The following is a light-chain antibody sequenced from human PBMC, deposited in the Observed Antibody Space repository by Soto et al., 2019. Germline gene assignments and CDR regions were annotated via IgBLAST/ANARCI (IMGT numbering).Light chain of an antibody. Sequence: EIVMTQSPATLSLSPGERAALSCRASQGISSELAWYQQKPGQPPRLLIYGASTRAPGVPARFTGSGSGSDFTLTISGLQSEDFAVYYCQRGHNWPLSFGQGTRLEI. V-gene: IGKV3-15*01. CDR2: GAS. CDR1: QGISSE. J-gene: IGKJ2*03. CDR3: QRGHNWPLS.